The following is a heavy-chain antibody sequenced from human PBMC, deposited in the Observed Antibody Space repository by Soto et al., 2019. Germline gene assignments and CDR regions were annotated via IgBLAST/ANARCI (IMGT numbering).Heavy chain of an antibody. CDR1: GGSTSSGAYY. CDR2: MHYSGSA. Sequence: SETLSLTCTVSGGSTSSGAYYWGWIRQHSGKGLEWIGYMHYSGSAYYNTSLKSRVTISVDTSMNKFSLKLSSVTAADTAMYYCARYFFDSSGYSNWFDSWGQGTLVTVS. V-gene: IGHV4-31*03. CDR3: ARYFFDSSGYSNWFDS. D-gene: IGHD3-22*01. J-gene: IGHJ5*01.